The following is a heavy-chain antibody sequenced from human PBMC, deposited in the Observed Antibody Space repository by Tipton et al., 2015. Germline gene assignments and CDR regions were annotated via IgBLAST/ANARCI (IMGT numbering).Heavy chain of an antibody. CDR2: ISHSGKT. J-gene: IGHJ4*02. CDR3: ACHDYDLSTRDYQTVDY. Sequence: GLVKPSETLSLTCAVSAYSISTDYYWVWIRQPPGKGLEWIGAISHSGKTYSNPSLKSRVTISADTSKNQFSLRLTSVTAADTAVYYCACHDYDLSTRDYQTVDYWGQGTRVTVSS. V-gene: IGHV4-38-2*01. D-gene: IGHD3-9*01. CDR1: AYSISTDYY.